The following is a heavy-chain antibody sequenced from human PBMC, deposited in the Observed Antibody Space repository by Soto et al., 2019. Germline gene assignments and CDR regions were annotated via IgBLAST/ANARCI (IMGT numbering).Heavy chain of an antibody. J-gene: IGHJ4*02. D-gene: IGHD4-17*01. CDR1: GGSVSSGSYY. Sequence: SETLSLTCTVSGGSVSSGSYYWSWIRQPPGKGLEWIGYIYYSGSTNYNPSLKSRVTISVDTSKNQFSLKLSSVTAADTAVYYCARVFYGDYGSRYFDCWGQGTLVTVSS. CDR2: IYYSGST. V-gene: IGHV4-61*01. CDR3: ARVFYGDYGSRYFDC.